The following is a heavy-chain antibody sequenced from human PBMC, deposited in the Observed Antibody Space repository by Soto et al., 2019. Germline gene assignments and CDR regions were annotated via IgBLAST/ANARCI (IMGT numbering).Heavy chain of an antibody. J-gene: IGHJ4*02. CDR3: ARDSPPVDY. CDR2: ISAYNGNT. CDR1: GYTFTNYG. V-gene: IGHV1-18*01. Sequence: QVQLVQSGAEVKKPGASVKVSCKASGYTFTNYGISWVLQAPGQGLEWMGWISAYNGNTNYAQKPQGRFTVXTDTATSTAYMELRSLRSDDTAVYYCARDSPPVDYWGQGTLVTVSS.